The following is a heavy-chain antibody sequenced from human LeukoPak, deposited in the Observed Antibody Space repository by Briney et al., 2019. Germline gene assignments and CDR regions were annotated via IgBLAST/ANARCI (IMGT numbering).Heavy chain of an antibody. CDR3: AKFETKIMVYASDAFDI. CDR1: GFTFSSTS. V-gene: IGHV3-23*01. CDR2: TVGGGDGT. J-gene: IGHJ3*02. D-gene: IGHD2-8*01. Sequence: GGSLRLSCAASGFTFSSTSMSWVRQAPGKGLEWVAVTVGGGDGTYYADSVKGRFTISRDNSNNTLYLQMNSLRAEDTAVYYCAKFETKIMVYASDAFDIWGQGTMVTVSS.